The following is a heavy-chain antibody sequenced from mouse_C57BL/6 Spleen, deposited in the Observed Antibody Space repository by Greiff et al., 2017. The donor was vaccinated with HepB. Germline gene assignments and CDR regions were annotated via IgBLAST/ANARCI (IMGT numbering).Heavy chain of an antibody. D-gene: IGHD1-1*01. CDR1: GYSFTDYN. CDR2: INPNYGTT. J-gene: IGHJ2*01. V-gene: IGHV1-39*01. CDR3: ARNYGSRYYFDY. Sequence: EVQGVESGPELVKPGASVKISCKASGYSFTDYNMNWVKQSNGKSLEWIGVINPNYGTTSYNQKFKGKATLTVDQSSSTAYMQLNSLTSEDSAVYYCARNYGSRYYFDYWGQGTTLTVSS.